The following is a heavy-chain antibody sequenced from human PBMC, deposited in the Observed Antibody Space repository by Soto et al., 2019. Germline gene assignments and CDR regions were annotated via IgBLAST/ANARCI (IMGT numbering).Heavy chain of an antibody. CDR3: ARVLAAAAGTSIRYFDY. CDR1: GGSISSYY. V-gene: IGHV4-59*01. CDR2: IYYSGST. J-gene: IGHJ4*02. Sequence: PSETLSLTCTVSGGSISSYYWSWIRQSPGKGLEWIGYIYYSGSTNYNPSLKSRVTISVDTSKNQFSLKLSSVTAADTAVYYCARVLAAAAGTSIRYFDYWGQGTLVTVSS. D-gene: IGHD6-13*01.